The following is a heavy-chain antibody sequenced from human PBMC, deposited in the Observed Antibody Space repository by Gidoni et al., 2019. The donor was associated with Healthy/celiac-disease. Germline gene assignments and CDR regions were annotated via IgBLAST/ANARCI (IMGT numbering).Heavy chain of an antibody. CDR1: GHTFTGSY. CDR3: AREPYSYGHTDYYYGMDV. D-gene: IGHD5-18*01. CDR2: NNPNSGGT. V-gene: IGHV1-2*02. J-gene: IGHJ6*02. Sequence: QVQLVQSGAEVKKPGASVKVSCKATGHTFTGSYMPWVRQAPGQGLEWVGWNNPNSGGTNTAQKYPGRVTMTRETAISTAYMELSRLRSDDTAVYYCAREPYSYGHTDYYYGMDVWGQGTTVTVSS.